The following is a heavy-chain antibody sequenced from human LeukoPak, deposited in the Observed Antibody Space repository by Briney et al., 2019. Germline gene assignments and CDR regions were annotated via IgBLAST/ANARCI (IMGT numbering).Heavy chain of an antibody. D-gene: IGHD3-10*01. Sequence: PGGSLRLSCAASGFTFSSYAMSWVRQAPGKGLEWVSAISGSGGSTYCADSVKGRFTISRDNSKNTLYLQMNSLRAEDTAVYYCAKSGDYYGSGSYYWGFDYWGQGTLVTVSS. CDR2: ISGSGGST. J-gene: IGHJ4*02. CDR3: AKSGDYYGSGSYYWGFDY. V-gene: IGHV3-23*01. CDR1: GFTFSSYA.